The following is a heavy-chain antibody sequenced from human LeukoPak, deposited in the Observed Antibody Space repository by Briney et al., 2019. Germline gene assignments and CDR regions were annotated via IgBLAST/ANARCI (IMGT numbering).Heavy chain of an antibody. CDR2: IWPDGSYK. CDR3: ARAVGPFDY. Sequence: GGSLRLSCAASGFTFSSYAMHWVRQAPGKGLEWVAAIWPDGSYKYYADSVKGRFTISRDNSKNTVYLQMNTLRDEDTALYYCARAVGPFDYWGQGTLVTVSS. J-gene: IGHJ4*02. V-gene: IGHV3-33*08. D-gene: IGHD3-16*01. CDR1: GFTFSSYA.